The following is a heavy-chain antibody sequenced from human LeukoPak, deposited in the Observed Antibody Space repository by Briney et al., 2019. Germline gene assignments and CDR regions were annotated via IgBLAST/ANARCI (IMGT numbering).Heavy chain of an antibody. V-gene: IGHV4-38-2*02. CDR1: GYTISSGYY. J-gene: IGHJ4*02. Sequence: SETLSLTCTVSGYTISSGYYWGWIRQAPGKGPEWIGTIFHFGNTYNNPSLESRVIMSVDTSKNQFSLKLNSVIAADTAVYYCARLYCSSTSCYPYCFDYWGQGTLVTVSS. CDR3: ARLYCSSTSCYPYCFDY. D-gene: IGHD2-2*01. CDR2: IFHFGNT.